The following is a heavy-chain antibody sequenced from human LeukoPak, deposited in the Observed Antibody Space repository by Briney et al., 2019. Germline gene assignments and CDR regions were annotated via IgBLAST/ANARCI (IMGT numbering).Heavy chain of an antibody. J-gene: IGHJ5*02. V-gene: IGHV3-15*07. Sequence: PGGSLRLSCATSGFTFSDAWMNWVRQAPGEGLEWVGRIRRNSDGGTIDYAAPVKGRFALSRDDSKNTLYLHMSSLQTEDTAVYYCATDFYDTTWGQGTLVTVSS. CDR1: GFTFSDAW. D-gene: IGHD3-22*01. CDR2: IRRNSDGGTI. CDR3: ATDFYDTT.